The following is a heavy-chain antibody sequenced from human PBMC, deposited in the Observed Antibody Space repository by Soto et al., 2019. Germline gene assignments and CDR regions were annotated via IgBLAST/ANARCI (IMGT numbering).Heavy chain of an antibody. J-gene: IGHJ6*02. Sequence: GASVKVSCKASGFTFTSSAVQWVRQASGQRLEWIGWIVVGSGNTNYAQKFQERVTITRDMSTSTAYMELSSLRSEDTAVYYCAAFALEDVLRFLEWLAPYGMDVWGQGTTVTVSS. CDR2: IVVGSGNT. CDR3: AAFALEDVLRFLEWLAPYGMDV. CDR1: GFTFTSSA. V-gene: IGHV1-58*01. D-gene: IGHD3-3*01.